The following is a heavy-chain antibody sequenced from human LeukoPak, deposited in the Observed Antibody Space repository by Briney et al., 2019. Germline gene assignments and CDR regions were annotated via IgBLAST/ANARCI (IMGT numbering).Heavy chain of an antibody. D-gene: IGHD3/OR15-3a*01. CDR2: IRRKVYGGTA. CDR3: TRGQGLYY. V-gene: IGHV3-49*03. Sequence: GGSLRLSCAASGFTFSDPTMSWYRQAPGKGLEWVGFIRRKVYGGTAEYAASVKGRFTISRDDSKSIAYLQMDSLKIEDSAVYYCTRGQGLYYWGQGTLVIVSS. CDR1: GFTFSDPT. J-gene: IGHJ4*02.